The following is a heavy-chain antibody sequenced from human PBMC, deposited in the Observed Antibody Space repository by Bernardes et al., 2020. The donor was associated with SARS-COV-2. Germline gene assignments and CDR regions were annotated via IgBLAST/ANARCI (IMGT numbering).Heavy chain of an antibody. CDR2: VCPTNGGT. CDR3: ARGHPEFDY. Sequence: ASVKVSCMASGYTFIDCVHWVRQAPGHWLEWMGWVCPTNGGTNYAQTFQGRVTMTTDTSIKTAYMELSGLRFDDTAIYYCARGHPEFDYWGQGTLVTVSS. V-gene: IGHV1-2*02. J-gene: IGHJ4*02. CDR1: GYTFIDC.